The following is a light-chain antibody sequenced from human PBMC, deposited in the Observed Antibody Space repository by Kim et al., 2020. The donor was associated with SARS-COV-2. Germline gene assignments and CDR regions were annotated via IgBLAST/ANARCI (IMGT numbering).Light chain of an antibody. Sequence: DIQMTQSPSSLSASVGDRVTITCRASQSISSYLHWYQQKPGKAPKLLIYAASSLQSGVPSRFSGSGSGTDFTLTISSLQPEDFATYYCQQSHSIPLTFGGGTKVDIK. J-gene: IGKJ4*01. V-gene: IGKV1-39*01. CDR1: QSISSY. CDR3: QQSHSIPLT. CDR2: AAS.